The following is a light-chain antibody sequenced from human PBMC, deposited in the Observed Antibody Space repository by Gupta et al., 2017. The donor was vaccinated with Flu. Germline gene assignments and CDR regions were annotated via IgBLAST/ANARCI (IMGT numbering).Light chain of an antibody. CDR1: NIGSKS. Sequence: SYEVTQALSVSVALGQTARITCKGINIGSKSVNWYQQKSGQAPLLVIYRETNRPSGIPERFSASNSGTTATLTISRARAGDDADYYCQVWDGTTVVFATGTKVTVL. V-gene: IGLV3-9*01. J-gene: IGLJ1*01. CDR3: QVWDGTTVV. CDR2: RET.